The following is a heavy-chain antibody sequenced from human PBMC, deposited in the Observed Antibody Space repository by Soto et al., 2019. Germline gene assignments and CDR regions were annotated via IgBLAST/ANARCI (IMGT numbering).Heavy chain of an antibody. J-gene: IGHJ3*02. CDR2: VYDLDGT. CDR3: ATWHLLEHAYDM. V-gene: IGHV3-53*01. CDR1: GLTVSGKKY. D-gene: IGHD1-26*01. Sequence: DVQLVESGGGLIQPGGSLRLSCVASGLTVSGKKYMAWVRQAPGQGPEWVSGVYDLDGTYYADSVRGRFTTSIDSSRTTVYLQMRDLRPEDTALDFCATWHLLEHAYDMWGQGTMVTVAS.